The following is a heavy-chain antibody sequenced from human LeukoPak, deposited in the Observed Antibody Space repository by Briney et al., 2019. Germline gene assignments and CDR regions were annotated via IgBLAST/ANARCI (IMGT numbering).Heavy chain of an antibody. Sequence: GGSLRLSCAASGFTVSSNYMSWVRQAPGKGLEWVSVIYSGGSTYYADSVKGRFTISRDNSKNTLYLQMNSLRAEDTAVYYCASEHYYGSGSYYSYWGQGTLVTVSS. CDR1: GFTVSSNY. CDR3: ASEHYYGSGSYYSY. V-gene: IGHV3-66*01. D-gene: IGHD3-10*01. J-gene: IGHJ4*02. CDR2: IYSGGST.